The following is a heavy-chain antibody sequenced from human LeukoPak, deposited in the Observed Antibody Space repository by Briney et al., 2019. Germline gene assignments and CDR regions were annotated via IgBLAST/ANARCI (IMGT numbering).Heavy chain of an antibody. J-gene: IGHJ4*02. Sequence: GASVKVSCKTSGYTFTDYFIHWVRQAPGQGLEWMGRVNSNSAVAESEQKFQGRVTVTRDTSIRTVYMELFRLTPDDTAIYYCARDLSSTPHWELDYWGQGTLVTVSS. D-gene: IGHD7-27*01. CDR1: GYTFTDYF. CDR2: VNSNSAVA. CDR3: ARDLSSTPHWELDY. V-gene: IGHV1-2*06.